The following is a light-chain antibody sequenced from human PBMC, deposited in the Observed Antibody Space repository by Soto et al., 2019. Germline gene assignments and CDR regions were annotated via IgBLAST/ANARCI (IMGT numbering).Light chain of an antibody. CDR2: KAS. CDR1: QSISFW. V-gene: IGKV1-5*03. Sequence: DIQMTQSPSTLSASVGDRVTITCRASQSISFWLAWYQQKPGRAPKLLVYKASTLESGVPSRFSGSGSGTEFTLTVSGLLPDYVATYYCQQYNVYWTFGQGTKVEIK. J-gene: IGKJ1*01. CDR3: QQYNVYWT.